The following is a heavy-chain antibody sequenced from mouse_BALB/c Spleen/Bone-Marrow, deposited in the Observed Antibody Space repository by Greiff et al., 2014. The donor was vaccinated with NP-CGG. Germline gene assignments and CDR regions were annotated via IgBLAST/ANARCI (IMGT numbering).Heavy chain of an antibody. V-gene: IGHV14-4*02. D-gene: IGHD2-1*01. CDR1: GFNIKDYN. CDR3: SYGNFAMDY. CDR2: IDPENGDT. Sequence: EVQLQQSGAELVRSGASVKLSCTASGFNIKDYNMHWVKQRPEQGLEWIGWIDPENGDTEYAPKFQGKATMTADTSSNTAYLQLSSLTSEDTAVYYCSYGNFAMDYWGQGTSVTVSS. J-gene: IGHJ4*01.